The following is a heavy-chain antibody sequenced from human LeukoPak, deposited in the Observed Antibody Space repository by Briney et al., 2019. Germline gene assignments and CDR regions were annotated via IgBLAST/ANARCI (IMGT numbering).Heavy chain of an antibody. V-gene: IGHV1-2*02. Sequence: ASVKVSCKASGYTFTGYYMHWVRQAPGQGLEWMGWINPNSGGTNYAQKFQGRVTMTRDTSISTAYMELSRLGSDDTAVYYCARVGCGSKNKCAFDIWGQGTMVTVSS. CDR3: ARVGCGSKNKCAFDI. CDR1: GYTFTGYY. CDR2: INPNSGGT. D-gene: IGHD1-26*01. J-gene: IGHJ3*02.